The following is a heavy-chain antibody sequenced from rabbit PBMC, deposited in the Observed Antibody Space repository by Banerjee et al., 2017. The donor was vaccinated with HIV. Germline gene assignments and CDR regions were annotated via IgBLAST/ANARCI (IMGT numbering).Heavy chain of an antibody. J-gene: IGHJ4*01. V-gene: IGHV1S47*01. Sequence: QAPGKGPEWIAYIYPHFGVTNYANSVKGRFTISRDNAHNTVFLQMTSLTAADTATYFCARGWAGVVGWNFGLWGPGTLVTVS. D-gene: IGHD5-1*01. CDR3: ARGWAGVVGWNFGL. CDR2: IYPHFGVT.